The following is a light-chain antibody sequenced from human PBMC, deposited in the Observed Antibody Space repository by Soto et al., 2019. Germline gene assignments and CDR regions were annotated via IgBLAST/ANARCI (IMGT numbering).Light chain of an antibody. V-gene: IGLV2-14*03. J-gene: IGLJ7*01. CDR1: SSDVGGFNY. CDR3: SSYSCGSTLVA. CDR2: DVS. Sequence: QSALTQPPSVSGSPGQSVTISCTGTSSDVGGFNYVSWYQQHPGRAPKLIISDVSDRPSGVSARFSGSKSGNTASLGISGLQPEDGGDYYCSSYSCGSTLVAFGGGTQVTVL.